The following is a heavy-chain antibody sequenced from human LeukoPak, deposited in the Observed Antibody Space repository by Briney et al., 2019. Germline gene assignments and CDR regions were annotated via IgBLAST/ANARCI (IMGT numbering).Heavy chain of an antibody. CDR2: IYDSGII. J-gene: IGHJ4*02. V-gene: IGHV3-53*01. CDR1: GFTVGTNY. CDR3: ASHWGGY. D-gene: IGHD3-16*01. Sequence: TGGSLRLSCAASGFTVGTNYMSWVRQAPGKGLEWVSIIYDSGIIHYADSVKGRFTISRDNLKNTLYLQMNSLRAEDTAVYYCASHWGGYWGQGTLVTVSS.